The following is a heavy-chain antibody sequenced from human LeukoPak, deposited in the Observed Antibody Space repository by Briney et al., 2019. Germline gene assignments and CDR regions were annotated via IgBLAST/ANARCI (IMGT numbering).Heavy chain of an antibody. CDR3: ARDSHYDFWSGYYSYYYGMDV. Sequence: SVKVSCKVSRGTLSSYAISCVRQAPGHRLEWMGRIIPFFGIANYAQKFQGRVTITADKSTSTDYMELSSLRSEDTAVYYCARDSHYDFWSGYYSYYYGMDVWGQGTTVTVSS. J-gene: IGHJ6*02. CDR1: RGTLSSYA. V-gene: IGHV1-69*04. D-gene: IGHD3-3*01. CDR2: IIPFFGIA.